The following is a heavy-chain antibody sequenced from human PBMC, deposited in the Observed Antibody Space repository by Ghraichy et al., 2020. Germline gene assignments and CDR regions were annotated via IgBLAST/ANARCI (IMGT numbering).Heavy chain of an antibody. CDR1: GFTFSSYG. D-gene: IGHD4-17*01. J-gene: IGHJ4*02. CDR3: ARGLFYGDSWQLFDY. Sequence: AGSLRLSCAASGFTFSSYGMHWVRQAPGKGLEWVAVIWYDGSNKYYADSVKGRFTISRDNSKNTLYLQMNSLRAEDTAVYYCARGLFYGDSWQLFDYWGQGTLVTVSS. CDR2: IWYDGSNK. V-gene: IGHV3-33*01.